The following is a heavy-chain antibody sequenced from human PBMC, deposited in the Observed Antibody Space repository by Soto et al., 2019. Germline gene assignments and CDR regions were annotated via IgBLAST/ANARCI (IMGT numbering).Heavy chain of an antibody. V-gene: IGHV1-46*03. D-gene: IGHD6-13*01. CDR2: INPSGGNS. Sequence: QVQLVQSGAEVMKPGASVKVSCKASGYTFTTYYVHWVRQAPGQGLEWMGIINPSGGNSNFAQKFQGRITTTRDTSTTTVYMELRSLTSEDTAVYYCARAAGTAAGYWIDFWGQGTLVTVSS. CDR3: ARAAGTAAGYWIDF. CDR1: GYTFTTYY. J-gene: IGHJ4*02.